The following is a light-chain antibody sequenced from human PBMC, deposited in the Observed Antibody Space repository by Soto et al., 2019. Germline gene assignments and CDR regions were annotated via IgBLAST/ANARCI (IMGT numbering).Light chain of an antibody. V-gene: IGKV1-39*01. CDR3: QQSATAPRT. J-gene: IGKJ1*01. Sequence: DIQMTQSPSSLSASVGDRVTITCRASQSISTYLNWYKHKPGKAPYLLMYSASSVQSGIPSRFSGSGAGTDFTLTISSLQPEDFATYYYQQSATAPRTFGQGTKVEIK. CDR1: QSISTY. CDR2: SAS.